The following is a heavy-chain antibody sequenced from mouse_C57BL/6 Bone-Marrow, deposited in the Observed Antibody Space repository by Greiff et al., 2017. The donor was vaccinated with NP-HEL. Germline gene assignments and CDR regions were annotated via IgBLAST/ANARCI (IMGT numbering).Heavy chain of an antibody. CDR1: GYTFTSYW. Sequence: QVQLQQPGTELVKPGASVKLSCKASGYTFTSYWMHWVKQRPGQGLEWIGNINPSNGGTNYNEKFKSKATLTVDKSSSTAYMQLSSLTSEDSAVYYCARTGAYYSNLWYFDVWGTGTTVTVSS. V-gene: IGHV1-53*01. D-gene: IGHD2-5*01. CDR3: ARTGAYYSNLWYFDV. J-gene: IGHJ1*03. CDR2: INPSNGGT.